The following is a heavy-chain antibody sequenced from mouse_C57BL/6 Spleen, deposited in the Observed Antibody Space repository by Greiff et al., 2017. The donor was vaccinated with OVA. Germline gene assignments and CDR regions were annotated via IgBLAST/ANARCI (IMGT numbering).Heavy chain of an antibody. CDR2: ISGGGGNT. CDR1: GFTFSSYT. CDR3: ARQAYYSNYGDY. J-gene: IGHJ2*01. Sequence: EVMLVESGGGLVKPGGSLKLSCAASGFTFSSYTMSWVRQTPEKRLEWVATISGGGGNTYYPDSVKGRFTISRDNAKNTLYLQMSSLRSEDTALYYCARQAYYSNYGDYWGQGTTLTVSS. D-gene: IGHD2-5*01. V-gene: IGHV5-9*01.